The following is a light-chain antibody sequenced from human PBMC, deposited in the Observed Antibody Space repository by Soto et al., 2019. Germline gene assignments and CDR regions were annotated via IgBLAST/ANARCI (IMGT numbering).Light chain of an antibody. J-gene: IGKJ4*01. Sequence: EIVLTQSPATLSLSPGERATLSCRASQSVSSYLAWYPQKPGQAPRLLIYDASNRATGIPARFSGSGPGPDFTLTISSLEPEDLAVYYCQHRSNWPPLTFGGGTKVEIK. V-gene: IGKV3-11*01. CDR3: QHRSNWPPLT. CDR2: DAS. CDR1: QSVSSY.